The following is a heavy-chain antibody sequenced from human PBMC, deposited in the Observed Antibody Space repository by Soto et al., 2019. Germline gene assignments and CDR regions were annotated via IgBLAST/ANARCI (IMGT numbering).Heavy chain of an antibody. CDR2: IKNDGSEK. CDR3: VTGYHSDY. D-gene: IGHD5-18*01. V-gene: IGHV3-7*03. CDR1: GISTSSYW. Sequence: GGSLRLSCAASGISTSSYWMGWVRQAPGRGLEWVASIKNDGSEKYYMDSLKGRFTISRDNALNSLYLQMNSLRAEDTAVYFCVTGYHSDYWGQGTLVTVSS. J-gene: IGHJ4*02.